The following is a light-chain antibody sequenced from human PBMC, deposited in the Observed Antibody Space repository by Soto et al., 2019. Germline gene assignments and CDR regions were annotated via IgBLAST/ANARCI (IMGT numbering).Light chain of an antibody. V-gene: IGKV3-20*01. J-gene: IGKJ3*01. Sequence: IVLTQSPGTLSLSPGERATLSCGASQSVTNNFLAWYQQKPRQAPRLLIYGASSRATGVPDRFSGSASGTDFTLSISRLEPGDFAVYYCQQYGTPLFTFGPGTKVDIK. CDR3: QQYGTPLFT. CDR2: GAS. CDR1: QSVTNNF.